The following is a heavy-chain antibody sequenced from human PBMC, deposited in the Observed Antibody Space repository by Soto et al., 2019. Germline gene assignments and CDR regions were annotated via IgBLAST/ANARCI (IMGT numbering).Heavy chain of an antibody. CDR3: ARHGPWSYVL. Sequence: PSETLSLTCTVSGDSISSSSYYWGWIRQPPGKGLEWIVSLYYSANTYYNQSLKSRVTISVDTSNNQFSLRLNSVTAADTAVYYCARHGPWSYVLWGQGTLVTVSS. D-gene: IGHD2-21*01. J-gene: IGHJ4*02. V-gene: IGHV4-39*01. CDR1: GDSISSSSYY. CDR2: LYYSANT.